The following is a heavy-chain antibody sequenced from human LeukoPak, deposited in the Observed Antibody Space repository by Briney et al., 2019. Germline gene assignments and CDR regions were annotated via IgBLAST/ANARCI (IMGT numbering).Heavy chain of an antibody. V-gene: IGHV3-23*01. J-gene: IGHJ3*02. Sequence: GGTLRLSCAASGFTFSSYGMSWVRQAPGKGLEWVSAISGSGGSTYYADSVKGRFTISRDNSKNTLYLQMNSLRAEDTAVYYCAKERTGLVDAFDIWGQGTMVTVSS. CDR3: AKERTGLVDAFDI. CDR1: GFTFSSYG. CDR2: ISGSGGST. D-gene: IGHD3/OR15-3a*01.